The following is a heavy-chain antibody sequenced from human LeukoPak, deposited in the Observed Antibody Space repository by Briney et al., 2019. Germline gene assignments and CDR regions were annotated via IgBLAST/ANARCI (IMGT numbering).Heavy chain of an antibody. CDR1: GFTFSSYS. V-gene: IGHV3-48*04. D-gene: IGHD1-26*01. CDR2: ISSSSSPI. CDR3: ARYVGANFDY. Sequence: GGSLRLSCAASGFTFSSYSMNWVRQAPGKGLEWVSYISSSSSPIHYADSVKARFTISRDNAKNSLYLQMNSLRAEDTAVYYCARYVGANFDYWGQGTLVTVSS. J-gene: IGHJ4*02.